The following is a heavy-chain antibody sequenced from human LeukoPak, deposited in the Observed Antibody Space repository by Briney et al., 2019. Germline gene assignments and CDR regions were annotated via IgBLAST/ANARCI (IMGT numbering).Heavy chain of an antibody. CDR2: ISGSGGST. CDR3: AKGTRITDATYYFDY. D-gene: IGHD1-14*01. Sequence: GGSLRLSCEASGITFSSYAMGWVRQAPGKGLEWVSAISGSGGSTYYADSVKGRFTISRDNSKNTLYLQMTSLRAEDTAVHFCAKGTRITDATYYFDYWGQGILVTVSS. CDR1: GITFSSYA. V-gene: IGHV3-23*01. J-gene: IGHJ4*02.